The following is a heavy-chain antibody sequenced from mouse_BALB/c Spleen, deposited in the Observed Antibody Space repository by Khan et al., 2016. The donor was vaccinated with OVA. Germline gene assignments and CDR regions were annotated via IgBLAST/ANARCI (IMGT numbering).Heavy chain of an antibody. Sequence: EVKLQESEPGLVQPSQSLSLTCTVTGYSITTDYAWNWIRQFPGNKLEWMGVISYSGSTSYTPSLKSRISITRDTSKNQFFLQLNSETTEDTATYYCARGTVGRFAYWGQGTLVTVSA. CDR1: GYSITTDYA. CDR2: ISYSGST. D-gene: IGHD1-1*01. J-gene: IGHJ3*01. V-gene: IGHV3-2*02. CDR3: ARGTVGRFAY.